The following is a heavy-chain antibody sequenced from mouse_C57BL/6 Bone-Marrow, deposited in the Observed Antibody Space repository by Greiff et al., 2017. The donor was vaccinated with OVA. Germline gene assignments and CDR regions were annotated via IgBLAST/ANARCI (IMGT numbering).Heavy chain of an antibody. CDR3: ARRDTTAPFDY. D-gene: IGHD1-2*01. J-gene: IGHJ2*01. V-gene: IGHV5-6*01. CDR1: GFTFSSYG. Sequence: EVQLVESGGDLVKPGGSLKLSCAASGFTFSSYGMSWVRQTPDKRLEWVATISSGGSYTYYPDSVKGRCTISRDNAKNTLYLQMSSLKSEDTAMYYCARRDTTAPFDYWGQGTTLTVSS. CDR2: ISSGGSYT.